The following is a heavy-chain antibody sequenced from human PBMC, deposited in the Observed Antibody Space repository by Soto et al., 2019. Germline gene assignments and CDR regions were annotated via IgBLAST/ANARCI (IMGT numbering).Heavy chain of an antibody. V-gene: IGHV4-59*01. Sequence: SETLSLTCTVSGDSISSYYWNWIRQPPGKGLEWIGYMYYSESTNYNPSLKSRVTISVDPSKNQISLRLNSVTAADTAVYYCARGRKSYYDSGSYSYYYHYMDVWGKGTTVTVSS. CDR3: ARGRKSYYDSGSYSYYYHYMDV. D-gene: IGHD3-10*01. J-gene: IGHJ6*03. CDR2: MYYSEST. CDR1: GDSISSYY.